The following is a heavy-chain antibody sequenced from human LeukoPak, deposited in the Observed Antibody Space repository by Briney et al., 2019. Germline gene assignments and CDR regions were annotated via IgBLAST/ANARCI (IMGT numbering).Heavy chain of an antibody. CDR2: IYPGDSDT. J-gene: IGHJ6*02. D-gene: IGHD1-1*01. Sequence: GASLDTSLKGSGSRFTSYWIGWVRQLPGKGVEWIGIIYPGDSDTRYSPSFQGQVTISADKSISTAYLQWSSLKASDTAMYYCARHGPLLEPPRGMDVWGQGTTVTVSS. V-gene: IGHV5-51*01. CDR1: GSRFTSYW. CDR3: ARHGPLLEPPRGMDV.